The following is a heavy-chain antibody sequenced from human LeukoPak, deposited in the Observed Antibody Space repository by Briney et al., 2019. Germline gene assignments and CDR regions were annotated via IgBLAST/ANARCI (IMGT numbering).Heavy chain of an antibody. CDR2: ISSSGSTI. D-gene: IGHD6-19*01. J-gene: IGHJ6*03. CDR3: AKDGYSSGWYQVRGYYYMDV. V-gene: IGHV3-48*03. Sequence: GRSLRLSCAASGFTFSSYEMNWVRQAPGKGLEWISYISSSGSTIYYADSVKGRFTISRDNAKNSLYLQMNSLRAEDTAVYYCAKDGYSSGWYQVRGYYYMDVWGKGTTVTVSS. CDR1: GFTFSSYE.